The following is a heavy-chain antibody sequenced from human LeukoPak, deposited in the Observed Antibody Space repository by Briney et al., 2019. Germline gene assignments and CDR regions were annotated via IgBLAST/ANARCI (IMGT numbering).Heavy chain of an antibody. Sequence: ASVKVSCKASGGTFSNYVISWVRQAPGQGLEWMGGIISIFGITTCAQKFQGRVTIAADESTDTVYMELSSLRSEDTAVYYCAREPLYYYDSSGYSPRYFDYWGQGTLVTVSS. J-gene: IGHJ4*02. V-gene: IGHV1-69*13. CDR3: AREPLYYYDSSGYSPRYFDY. D-gene: IGHD3-22*01. CDR1: GGTFSNYV. CDR2: IISIFGIT.